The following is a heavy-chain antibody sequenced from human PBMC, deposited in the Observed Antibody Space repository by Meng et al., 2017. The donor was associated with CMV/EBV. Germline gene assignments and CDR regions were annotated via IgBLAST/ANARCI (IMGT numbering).Heavy chain of an antibody. CDR3: ARVRYCDSSACYQWYDF. J-gene: IGHJ4*02. V-gene: IGHV4-38-2*02. D-gene: IGHD2-2*01. CDR1: GGSISSYY. CDR2: IHHSGNT. Sequence: SETLSLTCTVSGGSISSYYWGWIRQPPGKELEWIGSIHHSGNTYYNPSLKSRVTISIDTSKNQFSLKLSSVTAADTAVYYCARVRYCDSSACYQWYDFWGQGTLVTVSS.